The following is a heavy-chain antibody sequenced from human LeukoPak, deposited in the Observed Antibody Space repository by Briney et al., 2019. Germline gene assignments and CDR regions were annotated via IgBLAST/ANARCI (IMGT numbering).Heavy chain of an antibody. CDR1: GGSISSNDHY. J-gene: IGHJ4*02. D-gene: IGHD3-9*01. CDR2: IYHTGGL. CDR3: VRDKGHFDVDY. V-gene: IGHV4-30-2*01. Sequence: SETLSLTCTVSGGSISSNDHYWTWIRQAPGKGLEWIGYIYHTGGLYHNPSLKSRLTISIDKSKNQFSLRLTSLTAADTAVYYCVRDKGHFDVDYWGQGTLVTVSS.